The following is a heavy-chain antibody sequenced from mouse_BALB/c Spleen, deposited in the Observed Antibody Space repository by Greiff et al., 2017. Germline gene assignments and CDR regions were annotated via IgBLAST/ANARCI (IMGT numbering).Heavy chain of an antibody. CDR2: ISYDGSN. V-gene: IGHV3-6*02. J-gene: IGHJ3*01. CDR1: GYSITSGYY. Sequence: EVQLVESGPGLVKPSQSLSLTCSVTGYSITSGYYWNWIRQFPGNKLEWMGYISYDGSNNYNPSLKNRISITRDTSKNQFFLKLNSVTTEDTATYYCARGYGSPWFAYWGQGTLVTVSA. D-gene: IGHD2-1*01. CDR3: ARGYGSPWFAY.